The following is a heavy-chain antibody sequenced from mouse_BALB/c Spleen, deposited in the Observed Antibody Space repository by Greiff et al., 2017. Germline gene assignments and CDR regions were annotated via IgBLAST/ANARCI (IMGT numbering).Heavy chain of an antibody. V-gene: IGHV14-3*02. CDR1: GFNIKDTY. CDR3: ARLITTRYWYFDV. Sequence: VQLKQSGAELVKPGASVKLSCTASGFNIKDTYMHWVKQRPEQGLEWIGRIDPANGNTKYDPKFQGKATITADTSSNTAYLQLSSLTSEDTAVYYCARLITTRYWYFDVWGAGTTVTVSS. J-gene: IGHJ1*01. D-gene: IGHD2-4*01. CDR2: IDPANGNT.